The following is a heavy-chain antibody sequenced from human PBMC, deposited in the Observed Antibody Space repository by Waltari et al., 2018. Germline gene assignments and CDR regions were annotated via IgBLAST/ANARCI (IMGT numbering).Heavy chain of an antibody. CDR3: TTGSGAN. Sequence: EVQLVESGGGLIKPGGSLSLSCAASGFTFSDAWLTWARQAPGNGLEGVGSIGGQSDAGTTEYTAPVKGRFTISRDDSKNTLYLQMNSLKTDDTAVYYCTTGSGANWGQGTLVTVSS. V-gene: IGHV3-15*04. CDR1: GFTFSDAW. CDR2: IGGQSDAGTT. J-gene: IGHJ4*02.